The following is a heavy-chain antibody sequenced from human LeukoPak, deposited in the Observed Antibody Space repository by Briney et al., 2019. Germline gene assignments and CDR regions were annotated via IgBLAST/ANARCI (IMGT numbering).Heavy chain of an antibody. D-gene: IGHD3-16*01. CDR2: VYNSGDT. CDR1: GGSTSSDY. CDR3: ARLKLGAYFDL. V-gene: IGHV4-59*08. J-gene: IGHJ2*01. Sequence: SETLSLTCTVSGGSTSSDYWSWIRQSPGKGLEWVGYVYNSGDTGKNPSLKSRVTILLDTSKNQCSLKLTSVSAADTAIYYCARLKLGAYFDLWGRGTLVTVSS.